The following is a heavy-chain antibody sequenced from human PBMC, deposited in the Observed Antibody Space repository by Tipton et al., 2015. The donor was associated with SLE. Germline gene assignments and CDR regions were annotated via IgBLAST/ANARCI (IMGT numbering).Heavy chain of an antibody. CDR2: MDPDSGNT. CDR1: GYTFTRND. D-gene: IGHD2-21*02. Sequence: QLVQSGAEVKKPGASVKVSCKASGYTFTRNDINWVRQATGQGLEWMGWMDPDSGNTVYAQRFRGRVTTTRNTSISTAYMELSSLRSEDTAVYYCAKDSKWGAPVTATQKVFDSWGQGTLVTVSP. CDR3: AKDSKWGAPVTATQKVFDS. J-gene: IGHJ4*02. V-gene: IGHV1-8*01.